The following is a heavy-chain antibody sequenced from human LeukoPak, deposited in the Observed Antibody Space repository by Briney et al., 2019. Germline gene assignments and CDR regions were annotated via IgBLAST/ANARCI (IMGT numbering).Heavy chain of an antibody. J-gene: IGHJ6*02. V-gene: IGHV3-30-3*01. CDR2: ISYDGSNK. CDR3: ARVVVPMGYGMDV. CDR1: GFTFSSYA. D-gene: IGHD3-22*01. Sequence: GRSLRLSCAASGFTFSSYAMHWVRQAPGKGLEWVAVISYDGSNKYYADSVKGRFTISRDNSKNTLYLQMNSLRAEDTAVYYCARVVVPMGYGMDVRGQGTTVTVSS.